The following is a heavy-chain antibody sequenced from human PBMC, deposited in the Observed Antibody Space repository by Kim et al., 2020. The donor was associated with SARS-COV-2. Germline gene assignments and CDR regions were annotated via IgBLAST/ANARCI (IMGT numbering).Heavy chain of an antibody. CDR2: IYYSGST. J-gene: IGHJ4*02. CDR3: ARGYGDYVGDY. CDR1: GGSISSYY. Sequence: SETLSLTCTVSGGSISSYYWSWIRQPPGKGLEWIGYIYYSGSTNYNPSLKSRVTISVDTSKNQFSLKLSSVTAADTAVYYCARGYGDYVGDYWGQGTLVT. D-gene: IGHD4-17*01. V-gene: IGHV4-59*08.